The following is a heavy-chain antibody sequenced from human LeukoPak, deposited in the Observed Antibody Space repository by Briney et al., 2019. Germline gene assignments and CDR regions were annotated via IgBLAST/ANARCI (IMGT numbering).Heavy chain of an antibody. CDR1: GYSFTRFG. V-gene: IGHV1-18*01. Sequence: ASVKVSCKASGYSFTRFGITWVRQAPGQGLEWMGWISALYGHTNYAQKFQGRVTMTTDTSTSTAYMGLRSLRSDDTAVYYCARDFYHGHCAGLSCFLLDSWGQGALVIVSS. D-gene: IGHD2-8*02. CDR2: ISALYGHT. J-gene: IGHJ4*02. CDR3: ARDFYHGHCAGLSCFLLDS.